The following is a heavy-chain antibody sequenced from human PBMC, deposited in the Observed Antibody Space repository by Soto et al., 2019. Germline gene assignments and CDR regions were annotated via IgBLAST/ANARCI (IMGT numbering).Heavy chain of an antibody. CDR3: ASALVITGTTYGMDV. CDR1: GYSFTSYW. CDR2: IYPGDSDT. J-gene: IGHJ6*02. Sequence: GESLKISCKGSGYSFTSYWIGRVRQMPGKGLEWMGIIYPGDSDTRYSPSFQGQVTISADKSISTAYLQWSSLKASDTAMYYCASALVITGTTYGMDVWGQGTTVTVSS. D-gene: IGHD1-7*01. V-gene: IGHV5-51*01.